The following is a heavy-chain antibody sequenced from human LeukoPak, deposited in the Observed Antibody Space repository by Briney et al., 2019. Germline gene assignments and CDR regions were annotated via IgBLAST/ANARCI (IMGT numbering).Heavy chain of an antibody. CDR2: INPSGGST. Sequence: ASVKVSCKASGYIFTSNNIHWVRQAPGQGLEWMGIINPSGGSTSYAQKFQGRVTMTRDMSTSTVYMELSSLRSEDTAVYYCARGDYYYYYYMDVWGKGTTVTVSS. V-gene: IGHV1-46*01. CDR1: GYIFTSNN. CDR3: ARGDYYYYYYMDV. J-gene: IGHJ6*03.